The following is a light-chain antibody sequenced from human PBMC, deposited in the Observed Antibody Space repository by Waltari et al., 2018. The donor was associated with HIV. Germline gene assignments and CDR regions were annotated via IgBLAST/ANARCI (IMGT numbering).Light chain of an antibody. CDR2: GAS. CDR1: QSVSSN. J-gene: IGKJ2*01. CDR3: QQYDNSYT. Sequence: EIVMTQSPATLSVSPGERATLSCRASQSVSSNLAWYQQKTGQAPRLLIYGASTRATGIPARFSGRGSGTEFTLTIFSLQSEDFAVYYCQQYDNSYTFGQGTKLEIK. V-gene: IGKV3-15*01.